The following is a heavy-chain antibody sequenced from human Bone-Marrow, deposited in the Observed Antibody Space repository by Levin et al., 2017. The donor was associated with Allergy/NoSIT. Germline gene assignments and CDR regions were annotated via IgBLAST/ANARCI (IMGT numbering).Heavy chain of an antibody. J-gene: IGHJ3*02. CDR2: ISGSGSAT. V-gene: IGHV3-23*01. CDR1: KFTFSSYA. CDR3: AKDIGNADYEGDALHI. D-gene: IGHD4-17*01. Sequence: QTGGSLRLSCGASKFTFSSYAMTWVRQAPGKGLEWVSTISGSGSATYYPDSLRGRFTISRDNSKETVFLQMSSLRVEDSAIYYCAKDIGNADYEGDALHIWGQGTLVTVSS.